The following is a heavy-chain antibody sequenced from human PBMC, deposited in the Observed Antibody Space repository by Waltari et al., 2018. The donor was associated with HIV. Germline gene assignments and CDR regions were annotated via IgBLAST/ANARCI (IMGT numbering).Heavy chain of an antibody. CDR3: ARPRYSGYDYPTFLDY. CDR1: GFTFSDYY. CDR2: INTGGSSI. J-gene: IGHJ4*02. V-gene: IGHV3-11*01. Sequence: QVQLVESGGGLVKPGGSLRLSCAASGFTFSDYYMRWVRQAPGKGLEWVSYINTGGSSIYYTDSVKGRFTISRDNAKNSLYLQMDNLRGEDTAVYYCARPRYSGYDYPTFLDYWGQGNPVTVSS. D-gene: IGHD5-12*01.